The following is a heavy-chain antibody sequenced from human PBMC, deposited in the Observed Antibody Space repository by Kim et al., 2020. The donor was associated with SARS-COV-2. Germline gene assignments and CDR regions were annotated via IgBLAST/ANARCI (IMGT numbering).Heavy chain of an antibody. V-gene: IGHV3-21*01. D-gene: IGHD5-18*01. Sequence: ADSVKGRFTISRDNAKNSLYLQMNSLRAEDTAVYYCARGYLSSSYGPFDYWGQGTLVTVSS. CDR3: ARGYLSSSYGPFDY. J-gene: IGHJ4*02.